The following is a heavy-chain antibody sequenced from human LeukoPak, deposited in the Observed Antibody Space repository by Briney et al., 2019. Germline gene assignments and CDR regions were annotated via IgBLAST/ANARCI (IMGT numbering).Heavy chain of an antibody. J-gene: IGHJ4*02. Sequence: SVKVSCKASGVTFSRYAITWVRQAPGQGLEWMGGIIPIFGTANYAQKFQGRVTISADESTTTAYMELSSLRSEDTAVYYCARIAGQDYAFDYWGQGTLVTASS. CDR1: GVTFSRYA. D-gene: IGHD4/OR15-4a*01. V-gene: IGHV1-69*01. CDR2: IIPIFGTA. CDR3: ARIAGQDYAFDY.